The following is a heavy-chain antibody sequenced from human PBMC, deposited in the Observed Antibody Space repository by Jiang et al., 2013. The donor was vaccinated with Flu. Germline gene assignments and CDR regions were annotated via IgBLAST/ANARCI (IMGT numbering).Heavy chain of an antibody. J-gene: IGHJ3*01. CDR2: IYDSGTT. D-gene: IGHD3-10*01. V-gene: IGHV4-59*12. Sequence: GSGLVKPSETLSLTCTVSGGSISSYYWSWIRQPPGKGLEWIGYIYDSGTTNYNPSLKSRVSMSVATSKNQFSLKLSSVTAADTAVYYCARDPTNYVSGSYYLMPPLFDVWGQGTMVTVSS. CDR3: ARDPTNYVSGSYYLMPPLFDV. CDR1: GGSISSYY.